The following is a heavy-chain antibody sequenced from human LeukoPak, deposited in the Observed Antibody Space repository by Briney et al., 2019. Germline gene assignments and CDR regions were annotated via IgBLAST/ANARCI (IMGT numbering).Heavy chain of an antibody. V-gene: IGHV3-48*01. J-gene: IGHJ4*02. CDR2: ISGSSGII. D-gene: IGHD1-26*01. CDR1: GFTFNTYT. Sequence: GGSLRLSCAASGFTFNTYTMNWVRQAPGKGLEWVSYISGSSGIIDYADSVRGRFTISRDNAKNSLYLQMNSLRAEDTAVYYCANLVGATPYWGQGTLVTVSS. CDR3: ANLVGATPY.